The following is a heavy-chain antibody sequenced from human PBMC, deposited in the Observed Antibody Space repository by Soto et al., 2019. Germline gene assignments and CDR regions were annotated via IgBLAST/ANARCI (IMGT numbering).Heavy chain of an antibody. D-gene: IGHD1-26*01. Sequence: GGSLRLSCAASGFTFNIYTMSWFRQAPGRGLEWVSGISGSGHSTYYADSVKGRFTISRDNSNNTLFLQMSSLRAEDTALYYCAKAVGSYLPAGGHFKWGQGTLVTVSS. CDR2: ISGSGHST. CDR1: GFTFNIYT. V-gene: IGHV3-23*01. CDR3: AKAVGSYLPAGGHFK. J-gene: IGHJ4*02.